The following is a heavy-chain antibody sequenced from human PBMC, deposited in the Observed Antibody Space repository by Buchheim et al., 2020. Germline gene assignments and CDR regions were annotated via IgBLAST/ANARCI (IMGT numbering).Heavy chain of an antibody. CDR3: ARQLETTMAIGY. J-gene: IGHJ4*02. CDR2: ISGSGAST. CDR1: GFIFSSYP. Sequence: VQLVESGGGVVQPGRSLRLSCAASGFIFSSYPMHWVRQAPGKGLEWVSSISGSGASTNYADSVKGRFTISRDNSKNTLYLQMNSLRAEDTAVYYCARQLETTMAIGYWGQGTL. D-gene: IGHD5-18*01. V-gene: IGHV3-23*04.